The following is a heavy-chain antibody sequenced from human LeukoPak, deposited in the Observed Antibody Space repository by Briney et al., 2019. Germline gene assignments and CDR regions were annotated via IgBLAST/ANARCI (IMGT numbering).Heavy chain of an antibody. J-gene: IGHJ4*02. CDR1: GFTFSDYY. CDR2: ITSSGSTI. CDR3: ARVISGTYGLDY. Sequence: PGGSLRLSCAASGFTFSDYYMTWIRQAPGKELEWVSYITSSGSTIHYADSVKGRFTISRDNAKDSLFLQMNSLRADDTAIYYCARVISGTYGLDYWGQGTLVTVSS. V-gene: IGHV3-11*01. D-gene: IGHD3-10*01.